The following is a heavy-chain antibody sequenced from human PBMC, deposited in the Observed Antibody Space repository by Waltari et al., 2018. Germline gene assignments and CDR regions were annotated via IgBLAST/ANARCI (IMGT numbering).Heavy chain of an antibody. CDR2: VNPEDGEI. J-gene: IGHJ4*02. D-gene: IGHD1-1*01. CDR3: ASGQLWPDF. Sequence: QVQLVQSGPEVKKPGASVKVSCKVSGHTLTESYIHWVRQASGKGLEWMGGVNPEDGEILYAQKFQGRFTMTEDTSTDTAYMELRSLTSEDTALYFCASGQLWPDFWGQGTLVTVAS. V-gene: IGHV1-24*01. CDR1: GHTLTESY.